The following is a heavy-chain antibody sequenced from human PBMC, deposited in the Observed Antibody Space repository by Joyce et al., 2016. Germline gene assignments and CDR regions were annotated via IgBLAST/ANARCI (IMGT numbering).Heavy chain of an antibody. J-gene: IGHJ3*02. Sequence: QVQLQESGPGLVKPSQTLSLLCTVSGGSISSGHYHWSWIRQHPGKVLEWIGYIYFSGSTYYNPSLKSRVTISVDTSKNQFSLNLDSVTAADTAVYYCARNPRVSAEAFDIWGQGTMVTVSS. V-gene: IGHV4-31*03. CDR3: ARNPRVSAEAFDI. D-gene: IGHD3-3*01. CDR2: IYFSGST. CDR1: GGSISSGHYH.